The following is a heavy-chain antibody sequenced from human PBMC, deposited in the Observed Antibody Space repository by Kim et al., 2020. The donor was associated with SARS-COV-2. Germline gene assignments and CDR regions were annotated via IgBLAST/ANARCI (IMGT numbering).Heavy chain of an antibody. D-gene: IGHD4-17*01. CDR2: INPSGGST. CDR3: ARTYRTTVVTPDIDY. CDR1: GYTFTSYY. V-gene: IGHV1-46*01. J-gene: IGHJ4*02. Sequence: ASVKVSCKASGYTFTSYYMHWVRQAPGQGLEWMGIINPSGGSTSYAQKFQGRVTMTRDTSTSTVYMELSSLRSEDTPVYYCARTYRTTVVTPDIDYWGQGTLVTVSS.